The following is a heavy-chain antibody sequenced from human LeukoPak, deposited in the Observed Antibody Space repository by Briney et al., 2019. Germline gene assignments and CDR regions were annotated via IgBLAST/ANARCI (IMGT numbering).Heavy chain of an antibody. Sequence: PSETLSLTCTVSGGSISDSSSYWGWIRQPPGKGLEWIANIYFTGSTYYSPSLKSRFTISIDTSKNQFSLKLSSVTAADTAVYYCARGTARGAKWYSIDFDYWGQGTLVTVSS. CDR1: GGSISDSSSY. CDR3: ARGTARGAKWYSIDFDY. CDR2: IYFTGST. V-gene: IGHV4-39*07. D-gene: IGHD2-15*01. J-gene: IGHJ4*02.